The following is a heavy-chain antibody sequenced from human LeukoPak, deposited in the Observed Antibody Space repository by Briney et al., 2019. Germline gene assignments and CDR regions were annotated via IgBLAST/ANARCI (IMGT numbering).Heavy chain of an antibody. CDR1: GGTFSSYA. V-gene: IGHV1-69*13. Sequence: LRASVKVSCKASGGTFSSYAISWVRQAPGQGLEWMGGIIPIFGTANYAQKFQGRVTITADESTSTAYMELSSLRSEDTAVYYCARTRVEDVEPDSSWYGYYFDYWGQGTLVTISS. CDR2: IIPIFGTA. CDR3: ARTRVEDVEPDSSWYGYYFDY. J-gene: IGHJ4*02. D-gene: IGHD6-13*01.